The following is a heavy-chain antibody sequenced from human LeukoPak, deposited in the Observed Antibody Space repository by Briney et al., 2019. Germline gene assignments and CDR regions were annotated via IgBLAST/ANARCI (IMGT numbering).Heavy chain of an antibody. D-gene: IGHD2-15*01. CDR2: ITPSGGT. J-gene: IGHJ4*02. CDR1: GYTFTSYA. CDR3: ARARLMVVPDY. V-gene: IGHV1-2*02. Sequence: SVKVSCKASGYTFTSYAIHWVRQAPGQGLEWMGWITPSGGTNYPQKFQGRVAITWDTSITTAYMDLSRLTSDDTAVYYCARARLMVVPDYWGQGTLVTVSS.